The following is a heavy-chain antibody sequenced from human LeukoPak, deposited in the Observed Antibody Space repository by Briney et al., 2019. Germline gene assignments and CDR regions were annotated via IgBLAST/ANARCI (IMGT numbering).Heavy chain of an antibody. CDR1: GFTFSSYW. D-gene: IGHD3-10*01. J-gene: IGHJ6*03. CDR2: INSDGSSI. CDR3: ARDPVAGITMVRGVYYYYYMDV. Sequence: GGSLRLSCGASGFTFSSYWMHWVRQAPGKGLVWVSRINSDGSSISYADSVKGRFTISRDNSKNTLYLQMNSLRAEDTAVYYCARDPVAGITMVRGVYYYYYMDVWGKGTTVTVSS. V-gene: IGHV3-74*01.